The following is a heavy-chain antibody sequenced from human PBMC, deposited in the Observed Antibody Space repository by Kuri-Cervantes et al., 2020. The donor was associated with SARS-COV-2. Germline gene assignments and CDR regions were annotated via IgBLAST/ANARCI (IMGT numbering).Heavy chain of an antibody. V-gene: IGHV3-74*01. D-gene: IGHD1-1*01. CDR3: VRDGDHWNFDY. CDR1: GFTFSGRW. CDR2: IYPDGSYT. J-gene: IGHJ4*02. Sequence: GESLKISCAASGFTFSGRWIHWVRQAPGKGLVWVSRIYPDGSYTNNADSVKGRFTLSGDNAKNMLFLQMNSLRAEDTAVYYCVRDGDHWNFDYWGQGTLVTVSS.